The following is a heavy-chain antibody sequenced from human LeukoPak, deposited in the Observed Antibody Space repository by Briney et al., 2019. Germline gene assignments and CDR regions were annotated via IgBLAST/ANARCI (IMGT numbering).Heavy chain of an antibody. Sequence: GGSLRLSCAASGFTVSSNYMSWVRQAPGKGLEWVSSISGNSGRTYYADSVKGRFSISRDNSSNTLYLQMNSLRAEDAAVYYCAKSTSSWERVDYWGQGTLVTVSS. J-gene: IGHJ4*02. CDR3: AKSTSSWERVDY. D-gene: IGHD6-13*01. CDR1: GFTVSSNY. CDR2: ISGNSGRT. V-gene: IGHV3-23*01.